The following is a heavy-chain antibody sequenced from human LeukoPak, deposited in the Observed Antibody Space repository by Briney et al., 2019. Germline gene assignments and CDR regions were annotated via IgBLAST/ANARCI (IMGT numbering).Heavy chain of an antibody. J-gene: IGHJ4*02. CDR2: VSYDGSYK. CDR1: GFTFSNFA. Sequence: GGSLRLSCAATGFTFSNFAMHWVRQAPGKGLEWVAVVSYDGSYKYYADSVKGRFTISRDNSKNTLYLQMNSLRAEDAAVYYCARAPGYGAAYYFDYWGQGTLVTVSS. D-gene: IGHD1-1*01. V-gene: IGHV3-30*04. CDR3: ARAPGYGAAYYFDY.